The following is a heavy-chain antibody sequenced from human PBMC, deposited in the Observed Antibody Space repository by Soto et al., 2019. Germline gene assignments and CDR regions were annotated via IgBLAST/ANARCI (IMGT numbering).Heavy chain of an antibody. D-gene: IGHD3-10*01. J-gene: IGHJ4*02. CDR3: SRVDPGETSPFAH. CDR2: INPFDGSR. CDR1: GYIFTSYY. Sequence: ASVKGSCKASGYIFTSYYIHWVRQAPGQGLEWMGWINPFDGSRMFAQSFQGRVTMTRDTSTSTVYMEVSSLRSEDTAVYYCSRVDPGETSPFAHWGQGTLVTVSS. V-gene: IGHV1-46*03.